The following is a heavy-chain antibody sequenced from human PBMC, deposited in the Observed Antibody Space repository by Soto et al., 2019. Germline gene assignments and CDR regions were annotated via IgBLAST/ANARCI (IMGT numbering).Heavy chain of an antibody. Sequence: ASETLSLTCTVSGGSISSSSYYWGWIRQPPGKGLEWIGSIYYSGSTYYNPSLKSRVTISVDTSKNQFSLKLSSVTAADTAVYYCARHVRYGDYGDWFDPWGQGTLVTVSS. V-gene: IGHV4-39*01. CDR1: GGSISSSSYY. CDR2: IYYSGST. CDR3: ARHVRYGDYGDWFDP. J-gene: IGHJ5*02. D-gene: IGHD4-17*01.